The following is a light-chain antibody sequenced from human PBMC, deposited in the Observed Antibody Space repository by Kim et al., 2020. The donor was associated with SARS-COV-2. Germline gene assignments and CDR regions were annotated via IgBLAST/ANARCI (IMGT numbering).Light chain of an antibody. CDR3: QQYHNWPPYT. CDR2: AAS. Sequence: EIVMTQSPATLSVSPGERATLSCRASQSVYSNLAWYQQKPGQAPRLLIYAASTRATGIPARFSGSGSGTEFTLTISSLQSEDFAVYYCQQYHNWPPYTFGQGTNLEI. V-gene: IGKV3-15*01. J-gene: IGKJ2*01. CDR1: QSVYSN.